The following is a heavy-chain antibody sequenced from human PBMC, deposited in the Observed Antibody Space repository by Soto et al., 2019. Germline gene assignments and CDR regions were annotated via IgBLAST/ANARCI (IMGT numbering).Heavy chain of an antibody. J-gene: IGHJ3*02. Sequence: SETLSLTCVVSGGSLSDYFWSWIRQPPGMALEWIGEINHLGSINYNPSLKSRVTMSVDTSKNQFSLTLNSVTAADTATYFCARDSLASRDDFGDPLAFDIWGQGTMVTVSS. V-gene: IGHV4-34*01. CDR1: GGSLSDYF. CDR2: INHLGSI. D-gene: IGHD2-21*02. CDR3: ARDSLASRDDFGDPLAFDI.